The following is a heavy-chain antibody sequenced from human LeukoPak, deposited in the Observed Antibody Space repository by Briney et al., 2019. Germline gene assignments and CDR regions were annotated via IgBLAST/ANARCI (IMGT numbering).Heavy chain of an antibody. V-gene: IGHV4-59*08. CDR1: GGSISSYY. CDR3: ASYMTTVTTYIYGMDV. CDR2: IYYSGST. Sequence: PSETLSLTCTVSGGSISSYYWSWIRQPPGKGLEWIGYIYYSGSTNYNPSLKSRVTIPVDTSKNQFSLKLSSVTAADTAVYYCASYMTTVTTYIYGMDVWGQGTTVTVSS. J-gene: IGHJ6*02. D-gene: IGHD4-11*01.